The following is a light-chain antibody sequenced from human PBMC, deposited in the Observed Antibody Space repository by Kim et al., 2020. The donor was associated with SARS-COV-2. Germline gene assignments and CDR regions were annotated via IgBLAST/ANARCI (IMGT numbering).Light chain of an antibody. Sequence: VSPGQKDCITCLGDKLGDKNGCWDQQKPGQAPVLVIYQDSKRPSGIPERFSGSNSGNTATLTISGTQAMDEADYYCQAWDSSTVVFGGGTQLTVL. J-gene: IGLJ2*01. CDR2: QDS. CDR3: QAWDSSTVV. V-gene: IGLV3-1*01. CDR1: KLGDKN.